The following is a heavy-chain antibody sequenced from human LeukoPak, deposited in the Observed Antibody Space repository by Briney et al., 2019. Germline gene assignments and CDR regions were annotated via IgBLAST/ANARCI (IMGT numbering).Heavy chain of an antibody. D-gene: IGHD5-24*01. CDR3: ARVQEMATIYY. Sequence: PSETLSLTCTVSGGSISSSSYYWGWIRQPPGKGLEWIGSIYYSGSTYYNPSFKSRVTISVDTSKNQFSLKLSSVTAADTAVYYCARVQEMATIYYWGQGTLVTVSS. V-gene: IGHV4-39*07. CDR2: IYYSGST. J-gene: IGHJ4*02. CDR1: GGSISSSSYY.